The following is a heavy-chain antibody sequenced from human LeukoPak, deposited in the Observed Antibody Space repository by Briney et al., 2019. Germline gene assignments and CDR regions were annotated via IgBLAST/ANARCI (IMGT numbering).Heavy chain of an antibody. D-gene: IGHD5-18*01. Sequence: GGSLRLSCAASGFTFSSYAMSWVRQAPGKGLEWVSAISGSGGSTYYADSVKGRFTISRDNSKDTLYLQMNSLRAEDTAVYYCAKDRANRIQRAFGYWGQGTLVTVSS. J-gene: IGHJ4*02. CDR2: ISGSGGST. V-gene: IGHV3-23*01. CDR1: GFTFSSYA. CDR3: AKDRANRIQRAFGY.